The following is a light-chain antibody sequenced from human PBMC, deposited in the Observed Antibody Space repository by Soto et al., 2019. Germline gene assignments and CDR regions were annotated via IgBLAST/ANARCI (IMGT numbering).Light chain of an antibody. CDR3: QAWDSSTPV. CDR1: KLGDKY. J-gene: IGLJ1*01. Sequence: YEVTQPPSGYVSPGQTASITCSGDKLGDKYACWYQQKPGQSPVLVIYQDSKRPSGIPERFSGSNSGNTATLTISGTQAMDEADYYCQAWDSSTPVFGTGTKVTV. V-gene: IGLV3-1*01. CDR2: QDS.